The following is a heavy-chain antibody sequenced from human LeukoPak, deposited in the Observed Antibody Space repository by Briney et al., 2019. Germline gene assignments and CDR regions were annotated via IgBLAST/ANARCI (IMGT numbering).Heavy chain of an antibody. Sequence: PGGSLRLSCAASGFTFSGSHMHWVRQAPGKGLEWVGHVRNAADGYATAYGVSVKGRFTISRDDSNNMVYLQMNSLKTEDSAVYYCSRQTVSCHDYWGQGTLVTVSS. CDR3: SRQTVSCHDY. CDR1: GFTFSGSH. D-gene: IGHD2-21*02. CDR2: VRNAADGYAT. V-gene: IGHV3-73*01. J-gene: IGHJ4*02.